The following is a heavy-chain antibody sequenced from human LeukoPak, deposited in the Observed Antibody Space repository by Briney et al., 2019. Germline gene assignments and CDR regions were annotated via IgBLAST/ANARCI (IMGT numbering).Heavy chain of an antibody. Sequence: SETLSLTCAVSGGSISSDNWWGWVRQPPGKGLEWIGEIYHSGSPNYNPSLKSRVTISVDKSRNHFSLNLSSVTAADTAVYYCARVNINNWHSCDYWGQGTLVTVSS. CDR2: IYHSGSP. D-gene: IGHD1-1*01. J-gene: IGHJ4*02. V-gene: IGHV4-4*02. CDR3: ARVNINNWHSCDY. CDR1: GGSISSDNW.